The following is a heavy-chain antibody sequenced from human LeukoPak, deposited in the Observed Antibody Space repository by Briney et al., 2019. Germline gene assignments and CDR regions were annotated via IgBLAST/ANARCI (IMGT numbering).Heavy chain of an antibody. Sequence: ASVKDSCKASGYTFTSYAMNWVRQAPGQGLEWMGWINTNTGNPTYAQGFTGRFVFSLDTSVSTAYLQISSLKAEDTAVYYCARESPKNYYDSSGYPDAFDIWGQGTMVTVSS. CDR3: ARESPKNYYDSSGYPDAFDI. CDR1: GYTFTSYA. CDR2: INTNTGNP. J-gene: IGHJ3*02. V-gene: IGHV7-4-1*02. D-gene: IGHD3-22*01.